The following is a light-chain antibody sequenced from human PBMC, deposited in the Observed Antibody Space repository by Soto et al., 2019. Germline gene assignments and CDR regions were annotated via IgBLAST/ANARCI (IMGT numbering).Light chain of an antibody. V-gene: IGKV1-5*01. CDR1: QSVRSW. Sequence: DIQMTQSPSTLSASVGDRVTITCRASQSVRSWLAWYQQKPGRAPKFLIYDASSLESGVPSRFSGSGSGTEFTLTISNLQPDDFATYYCQQCDNYPLTFGGGTKVDIK. CDR2: DAS. CDR3: QQCDNYPLT. J-gene: IGKJ4*01.